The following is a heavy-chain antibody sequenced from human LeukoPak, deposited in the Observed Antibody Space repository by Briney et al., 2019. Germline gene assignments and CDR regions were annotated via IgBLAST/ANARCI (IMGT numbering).Heavy chain of an antibody. V-gene: IGHV3-21*04. Sequence: PGGSLRLSCAASGFTFSSYSMNWVRQAPGKGLEWVSSISSSSNYVFYADSVKGRITISRDNAKNSLYLQINSLRAEDTAVYYCAKVRYSSGWYAHYYYYYGMDVWGQGTTVTVSS. CDR3: AKVRYSSGWYAHYYYYYGMDV. D-gene: IGHD6-19*01. J-gene: IGHJ6*02. CDR1: GFTFSSYS. CDR2: ISSSSNYV.